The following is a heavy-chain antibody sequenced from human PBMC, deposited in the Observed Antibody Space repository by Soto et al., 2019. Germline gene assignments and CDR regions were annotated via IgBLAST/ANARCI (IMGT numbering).Heavy chain of an antibody. V-gene: IGHV3-7*03. J-gene: IGHJ6*02. CDR3: ARAILRQILVV. CDR2: IKQDGSEK. D-gene: IGHD3-3*02. CDR1: GFTFSSYW. Sequence: GGSLRLSCAASGFTFSSYWMSWVRQAPGKGLEGVANIKQDGSEKYYVDSVKGRFTISRDNAKNSLYLQMNSLRAEDTAVSYCARAILRQILVVWGQGATVTVFS.